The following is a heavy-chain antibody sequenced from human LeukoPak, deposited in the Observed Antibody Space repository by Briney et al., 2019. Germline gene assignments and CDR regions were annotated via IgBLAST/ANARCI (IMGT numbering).Heavy chain of an antibody. CDR2: VTSSGSAI. CDR1: GFTFSTYS. Sequence: GGSLRLSCAASGFTFSTYSMNWVRQAPGKGLEWVSYVTSSGSAIHYADSVKGRFTISRDNARDSLFLQMNSLRGEDTAVYYCVRMVGYYFGMDVWGQGTTVTVSS. J-gene: IGHJ6*02. V-gene: IGHV3-48*01. D-gene: IGHD2-15*01. CDR3: VRMVGYYFGMDV.